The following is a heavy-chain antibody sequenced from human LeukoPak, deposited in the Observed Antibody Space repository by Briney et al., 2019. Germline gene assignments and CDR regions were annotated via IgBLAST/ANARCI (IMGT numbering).Heavy chain of an antibody. D-gene: IGHD3-9*01. CDR3: ARDLAGYYDILTGYYRPGDAFDI. CDR1: GGSISSYY. CDR2: IYYSGST. Sequence: PSETLSLTCTVSGGSISSYYWSWIRQPPGKGLEWIGYIYYSGSTNYNPSLKSRVTISVDTSKNQFSLKLSSVTAADTAVYYCARDLAGYYDILTGYYRPGDAFDIWGQGTMVTVSS. J-gene: IGHJ3*02. V-gene: IGHV4-59*01.